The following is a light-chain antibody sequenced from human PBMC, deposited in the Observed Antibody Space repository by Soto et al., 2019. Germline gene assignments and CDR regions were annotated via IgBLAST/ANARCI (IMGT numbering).Light chain of an antibody. CDR2: EAS. V-gene: IGKV1-5*03. CDR1: QSISRC. CDR3: QEYSSYYPRT. J-gene: IGKJ1*01. Sequence: DIQMTQSPSTLSASVGDRVTITCRASQSISRCLAWYQQKPGKAPNLLIYEASSLETGVQSRFSGSGSGTEFNLNISSLQPDDFVTYYGQEYSSYYPRTFGQGTKVEIK.